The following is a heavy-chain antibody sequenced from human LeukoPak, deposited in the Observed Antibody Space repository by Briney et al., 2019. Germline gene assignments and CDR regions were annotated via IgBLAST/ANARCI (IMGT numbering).Heavy chain of an antibody. J-gene: IGHJ4*02. V-gene: IGHV3-21*01. D-gene: IGHD3-16*01. CDR2: ISSSSSYI. CDR1: GFTFSSYS. Sequence: GGSLRLSCAASGFTFSSYSMNWVRQAPGKGLEWVSSISSSSSYIYYADAVKGRFTISRDNAKNSLYLKMNSLRAEDTAVYYCASAALRLGDYYWGQGTLVTVSS. CDR3: ASAALRLGDYY.